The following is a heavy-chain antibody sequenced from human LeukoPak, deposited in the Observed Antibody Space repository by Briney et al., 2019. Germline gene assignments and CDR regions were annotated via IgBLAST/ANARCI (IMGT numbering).Heavy chain of an antibody. CDR1: GGSISSSSYY. V-gene: IGHV4-39*01. CDR3: ASPRRDGYNSDY. D-gene: IGHD5-24*01. CDR2: IYYSGST. J-gene: IGHJ4*02. Sequence: SETLSLTCTVSGGSISSSSYYWGWIRQPPGKGLEWIGSIYYSGSTYYDPSLKSRVTISVDTSKNQFSLKLSSVTAADTAVYYCASPRRDGYNSDYWGQGTLVTVSS.